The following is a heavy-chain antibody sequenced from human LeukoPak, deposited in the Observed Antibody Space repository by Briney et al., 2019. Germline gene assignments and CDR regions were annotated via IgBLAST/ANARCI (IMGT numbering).Heavy chain of an antibody. J-gene: IGHJ6*02. CDR2: INHSGST. Sequence: KPSETLSLTCAVYGGSFSGYYWSWIRQPPGKGLEWIGEINHSGSTNYNPSLKSRVTISVDTSKNQFSLKLSSVTAADTAVYYCARVYYYYGMDVWGQGTTVTVSS. V-gene: IGHV4-34*01. CDR1: GGSFSGYY. CDR3: ARVYYYYGMDV.